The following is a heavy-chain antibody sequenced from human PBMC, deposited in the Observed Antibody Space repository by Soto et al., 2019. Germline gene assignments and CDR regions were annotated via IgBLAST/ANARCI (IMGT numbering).Heavy chain of an antibody. D-gene: IGHD6-13*01. J-gene: IGHJ5*02. Sequence: VQLVESGGGVIHPGKSLRLSCAASGSTFPNYPMHWVRQTPDNGLEWVAVISHDGVNKNSADSVKGRFTISRDNSRTTLYLQMDSLRVEDTAMYYCVRGGYSSSWERLDPWGQGTLVTVSS. CDR2: ISHDGVNK. V-gene: IGHV3-30-3*01. CDR3: VRGGYSSSWERLDP. CDR1: GSTFPNYP.